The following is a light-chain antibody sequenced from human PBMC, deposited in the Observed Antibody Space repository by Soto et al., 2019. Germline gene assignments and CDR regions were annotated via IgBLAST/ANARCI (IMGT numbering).Light chain of an antibody. Sequence: EIVMTQSPATLSVSPGERATLSCRASQSVRSSYLAWYQQKPGQAPRLLIYGASSRATGIPDRFSGSGSGTDFTLTINRLEPEDFAVYYCQQFGSSPLTFGGGTKV. CDR2: GAS. CDR1: QSVRSSY. V-gene: IGKV3-20*01. J-gene: IGKJ4*01. CDR3: QQFGSSPLT.